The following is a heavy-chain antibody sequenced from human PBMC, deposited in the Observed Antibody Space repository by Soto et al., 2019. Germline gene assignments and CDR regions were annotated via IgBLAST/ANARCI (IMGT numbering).Heavy chain of an antibody. CDR2: ISGSGGST. V-gene: IGHV3-23*01. CDR1: GFTFSSYA. CDR3: AKDETPRYSYGPSYFDY. D-gene: IGHD5-18*01. J-gene: IGHJ4*02. Sequence: GGSLRLSCAASGFTFSSYAMSWVRQAPGKGLEWVSAISGSGGSTYYADSVKGRFTISRDNSKNTLYLQMNSLRAEDTAVYYCAKDETPRYSYGPSYFDYWGQGTLVTVSS.